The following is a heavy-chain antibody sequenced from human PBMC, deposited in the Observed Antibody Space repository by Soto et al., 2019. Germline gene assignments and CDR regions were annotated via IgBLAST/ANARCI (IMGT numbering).Heavy chain of an antibody. CDR1: GFTFSSYS. CDR2: ISSSSSYI. Sequence: EVQLVESGGGLVKPGGSLRLSCAASGFTFSSYSMNWVRQAPGKGLEWVSSISSSSSYIYYADSVKGRFTISRDNAKNSLYLQMNSLRGEDTAVDYCARYLAGATYYDFWSGPCRDAFDIWGQGTMVTVSS. D-gene: IGHD3-3*01. V-gene: IGHV3-21*01. CDR3: ARYLAGATYYDFWSGPCRDAFDI. J-gene: IGHJ3*02.